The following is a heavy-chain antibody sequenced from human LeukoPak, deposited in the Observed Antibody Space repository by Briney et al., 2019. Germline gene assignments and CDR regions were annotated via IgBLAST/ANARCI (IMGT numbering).Heavy chain of an antibody. CDR3: ARDQVGATRDYFDY. CDR2: IYTSGST. V-gene: IGHV4-4*07. Sequence: PSETLSLTCTVSGASISSYYWSWIRQPAGKGLEWIGRIYTSGSTNYNPSLKSRVTMSVDTSKNQFSLKLSSVTAADTAVYYCARDQVGATRDYFDYWGQGTLVTVSS. D-gene: IGHD1-26*01. J-gene: IGHJ4*02. CDR1: GASISSYY.